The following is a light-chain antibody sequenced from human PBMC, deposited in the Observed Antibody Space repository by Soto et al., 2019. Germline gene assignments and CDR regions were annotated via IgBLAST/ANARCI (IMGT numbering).Light chain of an antibody. J-gene: IGKJ3*01. Sequence: DIQMTQSPSSLSASVGDRVNITSRASQSIANYLAWYQQKPGKVPKLLIYAASILKSGVPSRFSGSQYGTDFTLTINSLQPEYVAAYYCQKYNTAPFTFGPGTKVDVK. CDR3: QKYNTAPFT. CDR2: AAS. CDR1: QSIANY. V-gene: IGKV1-27*01.